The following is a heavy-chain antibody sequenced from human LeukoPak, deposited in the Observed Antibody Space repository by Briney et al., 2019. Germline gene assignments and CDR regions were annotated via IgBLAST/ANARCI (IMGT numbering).Heavy chain of an antibody. Sequence: GGSLRLSCAASGFTFSSYWMTWVRQAPGKGLEWVSVISGSGATTYYADSVKGRFTISRDNSKSTLYLQMNSLRAEDTAIYYCAKAPAASSGTTLCRFDPWGQGILVTVPS. V-gene: IGHV3-23*01. CDR2: ISGSGATT. D-gene: IGHD1-7*01. CDR1: GFTFSSYW. J-gene: IGHJ5*02. CDR3: AKAPAASSGTTLCRFDP.